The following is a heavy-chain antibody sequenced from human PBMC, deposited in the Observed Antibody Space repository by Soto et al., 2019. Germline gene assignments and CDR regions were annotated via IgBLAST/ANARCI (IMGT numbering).Heavy chain of an antibody. V-gene: IGHV3-33*01. CDR2: IWYDGSNK. CDR3: ARDHVPRQLAYYYYYGMDV. Sequence: GGSLRLSCAASGFTFSSYGMHWVRQAPGKGLEWVAVIWYDGSNKYYADSVKGRFTISRDNSKNTLYLQMNSLRAEDTAVYYCARDHVPRQLAYYYYYGMDVWGQGTTVTVSS. CDR1: GFTFSSYG. J-gene: IGHJ6*02. D-gene: IGHD6-13*01.